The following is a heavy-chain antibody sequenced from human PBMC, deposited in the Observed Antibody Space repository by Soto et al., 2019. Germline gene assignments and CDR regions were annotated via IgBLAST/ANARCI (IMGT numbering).Heavy chain of an antibody. Sequence: TSETLSLTCTVSGGSISSGGYYWSWIRQHPGKGLEWIGYIYYSGSTYYNPSLKSRVTISVDTSKNQFSLKLSSVTAADTAVYYCARSPGITIFGVVIIPYFDYWGQGTLVTVSS. V-gene: IGHV4-31*03. D-gene: IGHD3-3*01. CDR2: IYYSGST. CDR1: GGSISSGGYY. J-gene: IGHJ4*02. CDR3: ARSPGITIFGVVIIPYFDY.